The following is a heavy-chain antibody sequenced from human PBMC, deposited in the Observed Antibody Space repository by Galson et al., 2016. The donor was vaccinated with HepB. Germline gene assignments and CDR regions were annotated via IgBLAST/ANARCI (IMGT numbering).Heavy chain of an antibody. D-gene: IGHD6-19*01. V-gene: IGHV3-30*18. CDR1: GFTFRSHG. CDR3: AKEGGVPVTRYALDI. Sequence: SLRLSCAASGFTFRSHGMHWVRQAPGQGLEWVAVISNEGSVNYYADSVKGRFTISRDNFRNTFFLQMNSLRAEDTAVYFCAKEGGVPVTRYALDIWGQGTMVTVSS. J-gene: IGHJ3*02. CDR2: ISNEGSVN.